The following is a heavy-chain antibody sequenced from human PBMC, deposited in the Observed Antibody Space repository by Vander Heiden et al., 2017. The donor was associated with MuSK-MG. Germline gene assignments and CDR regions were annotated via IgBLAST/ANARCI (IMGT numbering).Heavy chain of an antibody. V-gene: IGHV3-23*01. D-gene: IGHD3-3*01. CDR2: ISANGINT. CDR3: AKIFQFLEWFDP. J-gene: IGHJ5*02. Sequence: EVQLLESGGDLVQPGGSLRLSCAASGFTFSTYAMTWVRQAPGKGLDWVSVISANGINTYYAESVKGRFTISRDNSKNTLYLQMNSLRAEDTAVYYCAKIFQFLEWFDPWGQGTLVTVSS. CDR1: GFTFSTYA.